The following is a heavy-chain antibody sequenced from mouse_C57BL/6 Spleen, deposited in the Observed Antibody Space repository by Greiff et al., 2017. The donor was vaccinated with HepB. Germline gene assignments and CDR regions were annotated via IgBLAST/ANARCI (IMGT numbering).Heavy chain of an antibody. CDR2: IYPSDSET. CDR1: GYTFTSYW. V-gene: IGHV1-61*01. CDR3: ARNYNYAMDY. Sequence: QVQLQQPGAELVRPGSSVKLSCKASGYTFTSYWMDWVKQRPGQGLEWIGNIYPSDSETHYNQKFKDKATLTVDKSSRTAYMQLSSLTSEDSAVYDCARNYNYAMDYWGQGTSVTVSS. D-gene: IGHD2-12*01. J-gene: IGHJ4*01.